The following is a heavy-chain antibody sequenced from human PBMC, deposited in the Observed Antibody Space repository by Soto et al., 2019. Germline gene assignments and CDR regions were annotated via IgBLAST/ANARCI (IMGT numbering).Heavy chain of an antibody. J-gene: IGHJ4*02. CDR2: VSGGGGST. CDR3: AKRGYCGGDCHFDY. Sequence: EVQLLESGGGLVQPGGSVRLSCSASGFTFSSYAMSWVHQAPGKGLEWVSAVSGGGGSTYYPDSVKGRFTISRDNSKNTLYLQMNSLRAEDTAVYYCAKRGYCGGDCHFDYWGQGTLVIVSS. CDR1: GFTFSSYA. V-gene: IGHV3-23*01. D-gene: IGHD2-21*02.